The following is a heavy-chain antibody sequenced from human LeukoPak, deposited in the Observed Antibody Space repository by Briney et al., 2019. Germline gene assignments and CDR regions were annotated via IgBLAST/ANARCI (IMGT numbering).Heavy chain of an antibody. CDR1: GFTFCSYA. V-gene: IGHV3-30*03. CDR2: ISYEGSNE. Sequence: GGALRHSCAASGFTFCSYAMHCVRAAPGKGREWVAVISYEGSNEYYADHVKGRFTISRDNCENTPYLQMNSLSAEETAVHYCVRSCGASSFASSGEGSLVTASS. J-gene: IGHJ4*02. D-gene: IGHD2-15*01. CDR3: VRSCGASSFAS.